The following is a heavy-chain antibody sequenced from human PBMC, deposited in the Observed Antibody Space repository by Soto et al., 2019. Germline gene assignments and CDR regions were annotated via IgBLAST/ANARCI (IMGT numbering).Heavy chain of an antibody. CDR1: GFTFRSYA. V-gene: IGHV3-23*01. Sequence: EVQMLESGGGLVQPGGSLSLSCVASGFTFRSYAMSWVREAPGNGLQVVSDISGSGGSTYYADSVKGRFTISRDNSKNTLYLQINSLIAEDTAVYYCAKVTAQIPYHYYGMDDSVQGATITDS. CDR3: AKVTAQIPYHYYGMDD. CDR2: ISGSGGST. J-gene: IGHJ6*02. D-gene: IGHD5-18*01.